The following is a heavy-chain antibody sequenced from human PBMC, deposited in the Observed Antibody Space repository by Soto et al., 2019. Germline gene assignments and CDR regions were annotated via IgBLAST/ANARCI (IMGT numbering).Heavy chain of an antibody. V-gene: IGHV4-59*01. CDR2: IYYSGST. CDR1: GGSISSYY. Sequence: SETLSLTCTVSGGSISSYYWSWIRQPPGKGLEWIGYIYYSGSTNYNPSLKSRVTISVDTSKNQFSLKLSSVTAADTAVYYCARGGVWELLAYWGQGTLVTVS. D-gene: IGHD1-26*01. J-gene: IGHJ4*02. CDR3: ARGGVWELLAY.